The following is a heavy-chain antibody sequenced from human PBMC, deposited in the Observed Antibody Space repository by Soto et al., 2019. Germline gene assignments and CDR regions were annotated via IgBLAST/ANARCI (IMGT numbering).Heavy chain of an antibody. CDR2: ISGSGADT. Sequence: GSLRLSCAPSGFIFSNYAMSWVRQARGKGLEWVSAISGSGADTYYTESVKGRFTISRDNFKNTLYLQMNSLRAEDTAVYYCAKDTGRGGGSVFDYWGQGTLVTVSS. J-gene: IGHJ4*02. V-gene: IGHV3-23*01. D-gene: IGHD2-15*01. CDR3: AKDTGRGGGSVFDY. CDR1: GFIFSNYA.